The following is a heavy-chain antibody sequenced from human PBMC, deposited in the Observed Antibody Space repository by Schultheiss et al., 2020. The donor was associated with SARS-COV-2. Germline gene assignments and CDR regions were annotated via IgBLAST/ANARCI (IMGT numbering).Heavy chain of an antibody. V-gene: IGHV4-39*07. J-gene: IGHJ5*02. Sequence: SETLSLTCTVSGGSISSGDYYWSWIRQHPGKGLEWIGSSYYNGTTCYSPSLRSRVTISVDTSKNQFSLKLSSVTAADTAVYYCARVEMIAWFDPWGQGTLVTVSS. D-gene: IGHD2-21*01. CDR3: ARVEMIAWFDP. CDR2: SYYNGTT. CDR1: GGSISSGDYY.